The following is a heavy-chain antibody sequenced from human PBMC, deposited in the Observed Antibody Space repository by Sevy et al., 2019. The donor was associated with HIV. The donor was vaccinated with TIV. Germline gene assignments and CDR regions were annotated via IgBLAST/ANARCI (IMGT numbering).Heavy chain of an antibody. CDR2: TSAYNGNT. D-gene: IGHD3-3*01. J-gene: IGHJ6*02. V-gene: IGHV1-18*01. CDR1: GYTFTSYG. CDR3: ARGRKGITIFGVVEGPYMDV. Sequence: ASVKVSCKASGYTFTSYGISWVLQAPGQGLEWMGWTSAYNGNTNYAQKLQGRVTMTTDTSTSTAYMELRSLRSDDTAVYYCARGRKGITIFGVVEGPYMDVWGQRTTVTVSS.